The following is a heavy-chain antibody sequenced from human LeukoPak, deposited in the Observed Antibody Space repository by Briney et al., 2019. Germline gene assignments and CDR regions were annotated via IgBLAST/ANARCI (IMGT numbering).Heavy chain of an antibody. V-gene: IGHV4-39*01. CDR1: GGSISSSSYY. D-gene: IGHD3-10*01. CDR2: IYYSGST. Sequence: SETLSLTCTVSGGSISSSSYYWGWIRQPPGKGLEWIGSIYYSGSTYYNPSLKSRVTISVDTSKNQFSLKLSAVTAADTAVYCCARCISMVRGVIRPPDYWGQGTLVSVSS. J-gene: IGHJ4*02. CDR3: ARCISMVRGVIRPPDY.